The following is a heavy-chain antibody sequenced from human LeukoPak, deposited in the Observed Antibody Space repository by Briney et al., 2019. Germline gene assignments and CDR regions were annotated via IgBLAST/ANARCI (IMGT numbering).Heavy chain of an antibody. Sequence: SETLSLTCTVSGGSIKNHYWSWIRQPPGRGLEWIGYAHSSGHTRSNPSLQSRVTISVDMSDKHLSLKLTSVTTADTAVYYCARDTYDFNGQSEDFFDSWGQGTRVIVSS. CDR2: AHSSGHT. J-gene: IGHJ3*01. D-gene: IGHD2-8*01. CDR3: ARDTYDFNGQSEDFFDS. V-gene: IGHV4-59*11. CDR1: GGSIKNHY.